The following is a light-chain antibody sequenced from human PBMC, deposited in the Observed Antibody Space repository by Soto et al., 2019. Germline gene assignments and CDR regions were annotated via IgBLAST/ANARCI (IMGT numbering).Light chain of an antibody. CDR1: QTVRNNY. J-gene: IGKJ4*01. V-gene: IGKV3-20*01. CDR2: DAS. Sequence: EFVLTQSPGTLSLSPGERATLSCRASQTVRNNYLAWYQQKPGQAPRLLIYDASSRATGIPDRFSGGGSGTDFTLTISRLEPEDFAVYYCQQFSSYSIILGGGTKV. CDR3: QQFSSYSII.